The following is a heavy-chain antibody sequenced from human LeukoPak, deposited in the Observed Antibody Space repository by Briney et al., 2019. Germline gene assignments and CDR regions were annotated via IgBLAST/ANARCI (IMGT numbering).Heavy chain of an antibody. CDR2: IYTDGSS. Sequence: GGSLRLSCAASGFTVSSNYMSWVRQAPGKGLEWVSVIYTDGSSYYADSVKGRFTISRDNSRNTPDLQMNSLRAEDTAVYHCARGGLIRGVIPGYYYYGLDVWGQGTTVTVSS. CDR1: GFTVSSNY. CDR3: ARGGLIRGVIPGYYYYGLDV. V-gene: IGHV3-66*01. D-gene: IGHD3-10*01. J-gene: IGHJ6*02.